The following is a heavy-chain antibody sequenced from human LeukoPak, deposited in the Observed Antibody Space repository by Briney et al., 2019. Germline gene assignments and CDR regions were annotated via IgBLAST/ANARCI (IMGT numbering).Heavy chain of an antibody. CDR3: ARDVSLDF. CDR2: ISTDNSYR. J-gene: IGHJ4*02. CDR1: GFSLSSYS. V-gene: IGHV3-21*06. Sequence: GGSLRLSCAASGFSLSSYSMNWIRQAPGKGLEWVSSISTDNSYRHYADSVKGRFTISRDNPKNSLYLQMNTLRAEDTAVYYCARDVSLDFWGQGTLVTVSS.